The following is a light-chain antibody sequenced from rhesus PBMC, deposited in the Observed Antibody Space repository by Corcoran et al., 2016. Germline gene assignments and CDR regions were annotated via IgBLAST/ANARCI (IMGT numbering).Light chain of an antibody. CDR2: KAS. J-gene: IGKJ2*01. Sequence: DIQMTQSPSSLSASVGDTVTITCRARQVIISWLAWYQQKPGKAPKLLIYKASNLQSGVPSRFIGSGSGTDFTLTISCLQSEDFATYYCQHYGSRPLYSFGQGTKVEI. CDR3: QHYGSRPLYS. CDR1: QVIISW. V-gene: IGKV1-22*01.